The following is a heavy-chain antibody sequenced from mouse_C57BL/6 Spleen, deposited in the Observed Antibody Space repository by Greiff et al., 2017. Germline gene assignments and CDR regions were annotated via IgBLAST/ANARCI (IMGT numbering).Heavy chain of an antibody. Sequence: VQLQQPGAELVKPGASVKLSCKASGYTFTSYWMHWVKQRPGRGLEWIGRIDPKSGGNKYNEKFKSKAILTVDKPSSTAYIQLSSLTSEGSAVDDCARYITTVVAPFGYWGQGTTLTVSS. V-gene: IGHV1-62-3*01. CDR1: GYTFTSYW. D-gene: IGHD1-1*01. J-gene: IGHJ2*01. CDR3: ARYITTVVAPFGY. CDR2: IDPKSGGN.